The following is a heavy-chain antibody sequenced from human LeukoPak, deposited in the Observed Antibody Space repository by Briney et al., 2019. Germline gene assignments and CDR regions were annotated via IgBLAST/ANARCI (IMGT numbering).Heavy chain of an antibody. Sequence: SETLSLTCTVSGGSISSSSYYWGWIRQPPGKGLEWIGSIYYSGSTYYNPSLKSRVTISVDTSKNQFFLKLSSVTAADTAVYYCARFSGYMSHWGQGTLVTVSS. CDR3: ARFSGYMSH. CDR1: GGSISSSSYY. D-gene: IGHD5-12*01. V-gene: IGHV4-39*07. J-gene: IGHJ4*02. CDR2: IYYSGST.